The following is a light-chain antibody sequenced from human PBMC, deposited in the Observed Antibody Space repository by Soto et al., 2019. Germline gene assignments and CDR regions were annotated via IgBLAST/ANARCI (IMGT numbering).Light chain of an antibody. CDR2: RNH. V-gene: IGLV1-40*01. J-gene: IGLJ3*02. Sequence: QSLLTQPPSVSGAPGQRVTISCTGSRSNIGAGYDVHWYQQIPGTAPKLLIYRNHDRPSGVPDRFSGSKSGTSASLAITGLQAEDEADYYCQSYDTSVSGAWVFGGGTKLTVL. CDR1: RSNIGAGYD. CDR3: QSYDTSVSGAWV.